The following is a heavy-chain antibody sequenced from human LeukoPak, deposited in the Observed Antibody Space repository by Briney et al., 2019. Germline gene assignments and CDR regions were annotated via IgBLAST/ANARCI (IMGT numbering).Heavy chain of an antibody. CDR1: GFTFSSYS. V-gene: IGHV3-23*01. D-gene: IGHD1-26*01. CDR2: ISGSGGST. J-gene: IGHJ4*02. CDR3: AKMSGSLNRGIVGAAPDY. Sequence: GGSLRLSCAASGFTFSSYSMNWVRQAPGKGLEWVSAISGSGGSTYYADSVKGRFTISRDNSKNTLYLQMNSLRAEDTAVYYCAKMSGSLNRGIVGAAPDYWGQGTLVTVSS.